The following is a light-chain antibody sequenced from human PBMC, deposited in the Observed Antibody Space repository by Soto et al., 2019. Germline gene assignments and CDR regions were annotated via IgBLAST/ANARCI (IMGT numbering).Light chain of an antibody. CDR3: QTWGTGIHVV. CDR1: SGHSSYA. J-gene: IGLJ2*01. V-gene: IGLV4-69*01. CDR2: LDYDGSH. Sequence: QPVLTQSPSASASLGASVKLTSTLSSGHSSYAIAWHQQQPEKGPRYLMKLDYDGSHTKGDAIPDRFSGSSSGAERYLTISSLQSEDEADYYCQTWGTGIHVVFGGGTKLTVL.